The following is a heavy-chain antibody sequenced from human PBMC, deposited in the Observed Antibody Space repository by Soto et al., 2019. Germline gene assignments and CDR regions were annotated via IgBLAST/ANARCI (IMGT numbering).Heavy chain of an antibody. CDR2: IYYSGSN. D-gene: IGHD2-15*01. Sequence: PSETLSLTCTVSGGSISSGGYYWGWVRQHPGKGLEWIGYIYYSGSNYYNPYLKSRVTISVDTSKNQFSLKLSSVTAADTAVYYCARKTGRVVAPQNAFDIWGQGTMVTVSS. J-gene: IGHJ3*02. CDR3: ARKTGRVVAPQNAFDI. V-gene: IGHV4-31*03. CDR1: GGSISSGGYY.